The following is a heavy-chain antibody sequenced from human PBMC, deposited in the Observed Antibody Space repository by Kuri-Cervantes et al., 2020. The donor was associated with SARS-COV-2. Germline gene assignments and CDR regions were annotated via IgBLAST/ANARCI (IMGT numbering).Heavy chain of an antibody. CDR3: ARGDQELGMVWYFDL. CDR1: GFTFSDYY. D-gene: IGHD7-27*01. CDR2: ISSSGSTI. Sequence: LSFTCAASGFTFSDYYMSWIRQAPGKGLEWVSYISSSGSTIYYADSVKGRFTISRDNAKNSLYLQMNSLRAEDTAVYYCARGDQELGMVWYFDLWGRGTLVTVSS. J-gene: IGHJ2*01. V-gene: IGHV3-11*04.